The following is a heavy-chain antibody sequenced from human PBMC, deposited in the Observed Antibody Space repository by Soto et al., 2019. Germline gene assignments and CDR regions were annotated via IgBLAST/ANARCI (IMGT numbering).Heavy chain of an antibody. CDR1: GVIVSSHA. J-gene: IGHJ3*02. Sequence: VQLVESGGGLIQPGGSLRLSCAGSGVIVSSHAMHWVRQAPGKGLEGVAVISYDGSNKYYADTVKGRFTISRDNCKNRRYLKRHSLRAEDTRGYWCARDRIVVVRAAIVGAFDSWGHGKMVTVS. CDR3: ARDRIVVVRAAIVGAFDS. V-gene: IGHV3-30-3*01. CDR2: ISYDGSNK. D-gene: IGHD2-2*02.